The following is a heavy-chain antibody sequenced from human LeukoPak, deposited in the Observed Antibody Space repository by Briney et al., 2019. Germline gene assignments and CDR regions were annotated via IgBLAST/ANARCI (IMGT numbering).Heavy chain of an antibody. J-gene: IGHJ5*02. CDR3: AKIAVAGSGIGNWFDP. CDR2: IYPGDSDT. D-gene: IGHD6-19*01. CDR1: GYSFTSYW. V-gene: IGHV5-51*01. Sequence: PGESLQISCKGSGYSFTSYWIGWVRQMPGKGLEWMGIIYPGDSDTRYSPSFQGQVTISADKSISTAYLQWSSLKASDTAMYYCAKIAVAGSGIGNWFDPWGQGTLVTVSS.